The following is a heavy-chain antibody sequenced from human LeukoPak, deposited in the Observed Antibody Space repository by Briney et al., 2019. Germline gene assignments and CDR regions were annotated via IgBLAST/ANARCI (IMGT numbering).Heavy chain of an antibody. J-gene: IGHJ3*02. CDR1: GFIFDTYG. Sequence: PGGSLRLSCAASGFIFDTYGMHWVRQAPGKGLEWVAVISYDGGSTYYADSVKGRFTISRDNSKNAVALQMNSLRPDDTAVYYCAKDVGMAVAFGGIIVFDALEMWGQGTMLTVSS. CDR3: AKDVGMAVAFGGIIVFDALEM. D-gene: IGHD3-16*02. V-gene: IGHV3-30*18. CDR2: ISYDGGST.